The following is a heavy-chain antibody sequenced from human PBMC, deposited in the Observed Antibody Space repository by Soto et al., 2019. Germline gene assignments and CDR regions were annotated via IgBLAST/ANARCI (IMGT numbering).Heavy chain of an antibody. CDR3: ARLFTVTPDYYSGMDV. V-gene: IGHV4-4*07. CDR1: GGSISGSY. Sequence: VQLRESGPGLVKPSETLSLSCTVSGGSISGSYWSWVRQPAGKGLEWIGRIYSSGSSNYNPSLNSRLTMSLDTSKNQFSLKLRCVTAADTAIYYCARLFTVTPDYYSGMDVWGQGTTVTVSS. D-gene: IGHD4-17*01. CDR2: IYSSGSS. J-gene: IGHJ6*02.